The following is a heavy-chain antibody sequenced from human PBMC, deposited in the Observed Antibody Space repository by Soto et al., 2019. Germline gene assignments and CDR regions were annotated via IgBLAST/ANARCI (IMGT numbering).Heavy chain of an antibody. J-gene: IGHJ4*02. V-gene: IGHV1-8*01. CDR1: GYTFTSYD. CDR2: MNPNSGNT. Sequence: QVQLVQSGAEVKKPGASVKVSCKASGYTFTSYDINWVRQATGQGLEWMGWMNPNSGNTGYAQKFQGRVTMTRNTXXXXXXXXXXXXXXXXXAXYYCARQKVYASDYWGQGTLVTVSS. CDR3: ARQKVYASDY. D-gene: IGHD3-10*01.